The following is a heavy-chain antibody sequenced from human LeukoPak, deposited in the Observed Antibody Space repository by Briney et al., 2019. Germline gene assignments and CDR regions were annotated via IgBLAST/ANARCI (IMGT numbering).Heavy chain of an antibody. J-gene: IGHJ4*02. CDR2: IYYSGST. CDR1: GGSISTRGYF. CDR3: ARGISGYSYGAIFDY. Sequence: SETLSLTCSVSGGSISTRGYFWAWIRQPPGKGLEWIGNIYYSGSTYYNPSLKSRVTLSVDTSKNQFSLKLSSVTAADTAVYYCARGISGYSYGAIFDYWGQGTLVTVSS. D-gene: IGHD5-18*01. V-gene: IGHV4-39*07.